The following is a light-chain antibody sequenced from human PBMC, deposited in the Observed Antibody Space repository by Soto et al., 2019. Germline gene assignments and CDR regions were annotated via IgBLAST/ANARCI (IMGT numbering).Light chain of an antibody. CDR1: QDIRND. CDR2: AAS. CDR3: QQSYSTPST. Sequence: KMTESGSSLSAAVGDRVTITCRASQDIRNDLGWYQQKPGKAPKVLIYAASSLQSGVPSRFSGSGSGTDFTLAISSLQPEDFATYYCQQSYSTPSTFGQGTRLEIK. V-gene: IGKV1-39*01. J-gene: IGKJ5*01.